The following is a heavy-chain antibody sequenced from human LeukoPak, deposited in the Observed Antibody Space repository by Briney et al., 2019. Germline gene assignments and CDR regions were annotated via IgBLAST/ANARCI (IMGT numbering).Heavy chain of an antibody. V-gene: IGHV3-11*06. Sequence: GGSLRLSCAASGFTVSSNYMTWIRQAPGKGLEWVARISDDSTYTNYADSVKGRFSISRDNAKKSLYLQMDSLRAEDTAVYYCARDMTALDYWGPGTLVTVSS. D-gene: IGHD2-21*02. CDR2: ISDDSTYT. CDR1: GFTVSSNY. J-gene: IGHJ4*02. CDR3: ARDMTALDY.